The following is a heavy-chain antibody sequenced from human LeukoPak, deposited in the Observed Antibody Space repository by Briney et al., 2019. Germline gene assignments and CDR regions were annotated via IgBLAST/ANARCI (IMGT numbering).Heavy chain of an antibody. J-gene: IGHJ3*02. CDR1: GFSFTSYW. V-gene: IGHV3-7*01. Sequence: AGGSLRLSCVASGFSFTSYWMSWVRQAPGKGLEFVANINQDAGTTNYVDSVKGRFTISRENAENSLYLQMSSLRAEDTALYYCARDPGWSSFDIWGQGIMVTVSS. CDR3: ARDPGWSSFDI. D-gene: IGHD2-15*01. CDR2: INQDAGTT.